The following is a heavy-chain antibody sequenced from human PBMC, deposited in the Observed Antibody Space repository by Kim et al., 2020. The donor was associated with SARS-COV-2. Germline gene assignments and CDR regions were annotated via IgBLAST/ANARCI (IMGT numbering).Heavy chain of an antibody. CDR2: ISGSGGST. D-gene: IGHD3-9*01. Sequence: GGSLRLSCAASGFTFSSYAMSWVRQAPGKGLEWVSAISGSGGSTYYADSVKGRFTISRDNSKNTLYLQMNSLRAEDTAVYYCAKTVVRYDILTGYYGSKYFQHWGQGTLVTVSS. V-gene: IGHV3-23*01. CDR1: GFTFSSYA. CDR3: AKTVVRYDILTGYYGSKYFQH. J-gene: IGHJ1*01.